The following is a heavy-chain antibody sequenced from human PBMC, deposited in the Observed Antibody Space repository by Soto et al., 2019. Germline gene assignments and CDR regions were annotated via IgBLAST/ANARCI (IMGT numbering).Heavy chain of an antibody. CDR3: ARDACSGGSCYLHWYFDL. D-gene: IGHD2-15*01. Sequence: QVQLVESGGGVVQPGRSLRLSCAASGFTFSSYAMHWVRQAPGKGLEWVAVISYDGSNKYYADSVKGRFTISRYNSKSTLYLQMNSLRAEDTAVYYCARDACSGGSCYLHWYFDLWGRGTLVTVSS. J-gene: IGHJ2*01. CDR1: GFTFSSYA. CDR2: ISYDGSNK. V-gene: IGHV3-30-3*01.